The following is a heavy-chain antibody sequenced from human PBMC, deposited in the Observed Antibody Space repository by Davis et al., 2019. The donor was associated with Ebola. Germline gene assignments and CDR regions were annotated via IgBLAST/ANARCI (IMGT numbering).Heavy chain of an antibody. CDR2: IYHSGST. D-gene: IGHD2-2*01. CDR1: GGSISSSNW. Sequence: MPGGSLRLSCAVSGGSISSSNWWSWVRQPPGKGLEWIGEIYHSGSTNYNPSLKSRVTISVDKSKNQFSLKLTSVTAADTAVYYCATSQDCSSTSCDNWFDPWGQGTLVTVSS. CDR3: ATSQDCSSTSCDNWFDP. J-gene: IGHJ5*02. V-gene: IGHV4-4*02.